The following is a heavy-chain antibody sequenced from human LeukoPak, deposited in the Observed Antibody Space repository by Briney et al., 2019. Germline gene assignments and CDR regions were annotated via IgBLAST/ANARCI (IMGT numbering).Heavy chain of an antibody. D-gene: IGHD3-22*01. CDR2: IYHSGST. J-gene: IGHJ4*02. Sequence: SETLSLTCTVSGGSISSSSYYWGWIRQPPGKGLEWIGSIYHSGSTYYNPSLKSRVTISVDTSKNQFSLRLSSVTAADTAVYYCARAYLYYYDSSGYPLRWGQGTLVTVSS. CDR1: GGSISSSSYY. CDR3: ARAYLYYYDSSGYPLR. V-gene: IGHV4-39*07.